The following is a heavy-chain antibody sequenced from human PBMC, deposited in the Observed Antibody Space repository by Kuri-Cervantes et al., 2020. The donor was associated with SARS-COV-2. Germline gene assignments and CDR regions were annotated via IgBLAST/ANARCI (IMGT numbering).Heavy chain of an antibody. V-gene: IGHV3-23*01. CDR1: GFTFSSYA. CDR3: TRDHHYDFWSGYYTGIDY. Sequence: GESLKISCAASGFTFSSYAMSWVRQAPGKGLEWVSAISGSGGSTYYADSVKGRFTISRDNSRNTLYLQMNSLRAEDTAVYYCTRDHHYDFWSGYYTGIDYWGQGTLVTVSS. J-gene: IGHJ4*02. CDR2: ISGSGGST. D-gene: IGHD3-3*01.